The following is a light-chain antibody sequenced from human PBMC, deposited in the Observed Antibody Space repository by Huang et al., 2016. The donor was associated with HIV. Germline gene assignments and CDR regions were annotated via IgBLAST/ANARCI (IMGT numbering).Light chain of an antibody. V-gene: IGKV3-11*01. CDR1: QNVSNY. Sequence: EVVLTQSPATLSLSPGERGTLYCRASQNVSNYLAWYQQRLGQPPRLLIYDSAHRATGTPARFSGGGSGTDFSLTISSLEPEDFAGYYCQQRGFWPLTFGGGTKVDMK. CDR3: QQRGFWPLT. CDR2: DSA. J-gene: IGKJ4*01.